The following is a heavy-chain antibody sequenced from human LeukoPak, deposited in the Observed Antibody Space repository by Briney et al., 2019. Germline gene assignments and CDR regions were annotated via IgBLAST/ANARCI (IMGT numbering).Heavy chain of an antibody. V-gene: IGHV4-61*01. CDR1: GGSISSGSYY. Sequence: SETLSLTCTVSGGSISSGSYYWSWIRQPPGKGLEWIGYIYYSGSTNYNPSLKSRVTISVDTSKNQFSLKLSSVTAADTAVYYCAREKSITMVRGWAFDIWGQGTMVTVS. CDR3: AREKSITMVRGWAFDI. CDR2: IYYSGST. D-gene: IGHD3-10*01. J-gene: IGHJ3*02.